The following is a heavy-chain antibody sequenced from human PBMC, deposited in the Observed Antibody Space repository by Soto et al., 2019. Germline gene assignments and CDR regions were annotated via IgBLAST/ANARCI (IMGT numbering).Heavy chain of an antibody. V-gene: IGHV1-69*01. CDR2: IIPIFGTA. CDR3: ARGLSGYDFRSDWYFDL. Sequence: QVQLVQSGAEVKKPGSSVKVSCKASGGTFSSYAISWVRQAPGQGLEWMGGIIPIFGTANYAQKFQGRVTINADESTSTAYMELSSLRSEDTAVYYCARGLSGYDFRSDWYFDLWGRGTLVTVSS. CDR1: GGTFSSYA. J-gene: IGHJ2*01. D-gene: IGHD5-12*01.